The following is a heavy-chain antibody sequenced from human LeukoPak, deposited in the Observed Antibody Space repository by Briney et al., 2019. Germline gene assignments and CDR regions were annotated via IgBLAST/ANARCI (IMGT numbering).Heavy chain of an antibody. CDR1: GFTFSSYA. J-gene: IGHJ4*02. Sequence: GRSLRLSCAASGFTFSSYAMHWVRQAPGKGLEWVAVISYDGGNKYYADSVKGRFTISRDNSKNTLYLQMNSLRAEDTAVYYCARADRRYYDILTGYFDYWGQGTLVTVSS. CDR3: ARADRRYYDILTGYFDY. D-gene: IGHD3-9*01. CDR2: ISYDGGNK. V-gene: IGHV3-30*04.